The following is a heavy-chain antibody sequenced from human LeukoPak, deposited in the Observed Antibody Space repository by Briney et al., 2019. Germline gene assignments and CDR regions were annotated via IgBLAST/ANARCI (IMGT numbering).Heavy chain of an antibody. CDR3: ARKAKPLDSSGYSGYWYFDL. J-gene: IGHJ2*01. V-gene: IGHV7-4-1*02. CDR1: GYTFTSYA. D-gene: IGHD3-22*01. CDR2: INTNTGNP. Sequence: GASVKVSCKASGYTFTSYAMNWVRQAPGQELEWMGWINTNTGNPTYAQGFTGRFVFSLDTSVSTAYLQISSLRAEDTAVYYCARKAKPLDSSGYSGYWYFDLWGRGTLVTVSS.